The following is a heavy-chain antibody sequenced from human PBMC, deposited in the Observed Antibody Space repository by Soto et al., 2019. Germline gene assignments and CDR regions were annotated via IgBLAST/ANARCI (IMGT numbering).Heavy chain of an antibody. J-gene: IGHJ6*02. CDR1: GFTFSNAW. CDR2: IKSKTDGGTT. CDR3: TTGPTSRGKYGMDV. V-gene: IGHV3-15*01. Sequence: EVQLVESGGGLVKPGGSLRLSCAASGFTFSNAWMIWVRQAPGKGLEWVGRIKSKTDGGTTDYAAPVKGRFTISRDDSKNTLYLQMNSLKTEDTAVYYCTTGPTSRGKYGMDVWGQGTTVTVSS.